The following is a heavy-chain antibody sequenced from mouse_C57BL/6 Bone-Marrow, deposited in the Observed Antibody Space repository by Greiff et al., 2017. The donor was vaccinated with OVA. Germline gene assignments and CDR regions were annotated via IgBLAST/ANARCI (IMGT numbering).Heavy chain of an antibody. CDR2: IDPSDSYT. V-gene: IGHV1-69*01. Sequence: QVQLQQPGAELVMPGASVKLSCKASGYTFTSYWMHWVKQRPGQGLEWIGEIDPSDSYTNYNQKFKGKSTLTVDKSSSTAYMQLSSLTSEDCAVYYCARCDGDYWGQGTSVTVSS. CDR3: ARCDGDY. D-gene: IGHD2-3*01. CDR1: GYTFTSYW. J-gene: IGHJ4*01.